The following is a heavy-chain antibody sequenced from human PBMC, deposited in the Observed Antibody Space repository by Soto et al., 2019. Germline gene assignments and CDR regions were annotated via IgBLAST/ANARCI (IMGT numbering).Heavy chain of an antibody. CDR3: ARHAAYDSVWGKSDGSDY. J-gene: IGHJ4*02. CDR1: GGSISSNSYY. Sequence: QLQLQESGPGLVKPSETLSLACTVSGGSISSNSYYWDWIRQPPGKGLEWIGSMYYSGATYHNPSLQSRVTISVDTSKNQFSLHLSSVTAADTAVYYCARHAAYDSVWGKSDGSDYWGQGPLVTVSS. CDR2: MYYSGAT. V-gene: IGHV4-39*01. D-gene: IGHD3-16*01.